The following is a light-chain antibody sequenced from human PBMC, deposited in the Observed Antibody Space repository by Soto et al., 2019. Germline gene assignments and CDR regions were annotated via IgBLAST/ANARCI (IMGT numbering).Light chain of an antibody. J-gene: IGKJ1*01. CDR3: MQALHTPPWT. V-gene: IGKV2-28*01. CDR1: QSLLQSNGYTY. Sequence: DIVMTQSPLSLPVTPGEPASISCMSSQSLLQSNGYTYLDWYLQKSGQSPQLLIYLTSIRASGVPDRFNGSGSGTDFTLKISKVEAEDVGVYYCMQALHTPPWTFGQGTKVEIK. CDR2: LTS.